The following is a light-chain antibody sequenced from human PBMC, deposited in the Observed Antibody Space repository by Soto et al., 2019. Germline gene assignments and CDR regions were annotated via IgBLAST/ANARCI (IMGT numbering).Light chain of an antibody. Sequence: DIQMTQSPSYLSASVGDRGTITCQASQDIRSSLSWDQQNPGNAPKLLIYDASNLETGVPSRFSGSGSGTDFTFTISSLQPEDIATYYCQQYDNLFTFGHGTKVDIK. J-gene: IGKJ3*01. CDR2: DAS. V-gene: IGKV1-33*01. CDR1: QDIRSS. CDR3: QQYDNLFT.